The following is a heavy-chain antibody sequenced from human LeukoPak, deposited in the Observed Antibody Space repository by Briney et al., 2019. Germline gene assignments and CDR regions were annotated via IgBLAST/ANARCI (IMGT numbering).Heavy chain of an antibody. V-gene: IGHV5-51*01. J-gene: IGHJ4*02. D-gene: IGHD2-15*01. Sequence: GGSLKISCKGSGYSFTSYWIGWVRQMPGKGLEWMGIIYPGDSDTRYSPSFQGQVTISADKSISTAYLQWNSLKASDTAMYYCARFVGACSGRSCYSDYWGQGTLVTVSS. CDR2: IYPGDSDT. CDR3: ARFVGACSGRSCYSDY. CDR1: GYSFTSYW.